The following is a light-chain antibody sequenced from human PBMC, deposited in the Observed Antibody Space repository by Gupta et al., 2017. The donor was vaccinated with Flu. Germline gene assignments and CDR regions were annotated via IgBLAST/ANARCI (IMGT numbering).Light chain of an antibody. CDR3: QAWGTGPV. Sequence: QVVLTQPPSASASLGASVTLTCTLSTGHSNYAVAWHQQQPEKGPRYLMKVTSDGSRTRGDGIPDRFSSSSSGVDRYLTISSLQSEDEGDYYCQAWGTGPVFGGGTRLTVL. V-gene: IGLV4-69*01. CDR2: VTSDGSR. CDR1: TGHSNYA. J-gene: IGLJ2*01.